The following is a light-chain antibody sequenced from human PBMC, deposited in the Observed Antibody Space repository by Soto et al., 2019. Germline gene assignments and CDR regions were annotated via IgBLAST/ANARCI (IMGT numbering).Light chain of an antibody. J-gene: IGLJ2*01. Sequence: QSALTQPASVSGSPGQSITISCTGTSSDVGDYNYVSWYQQHPGKAPKLMIYGVSNRPSGVSNRFSGSKSGNTASLTISGLQAEDEGDYYCSSYTSSGTLVVFGGGTKLTVL. CDR3: SSYTSSGTLVV. CDR2: GVS. V-gene: IGLV2-14*01. CDR1: SSDVGDYNY.